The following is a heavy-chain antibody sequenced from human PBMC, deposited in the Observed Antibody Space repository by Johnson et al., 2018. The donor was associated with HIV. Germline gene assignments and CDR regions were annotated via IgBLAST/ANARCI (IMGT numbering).Heavy chain of an antibody. D-gene: IGHD6-19*01. Sequence: VQLVESGGGLVKPGGSLRLSCVASGFTFSDYYMTWIRQAPGKWLEWVSFISSSGSTIYYADSVKGRFTISRDNAKNSLYLQMNSLRPDDAAVYYCVRESLRRIPVSGPGDAAFDIWGQGTMVTVSS. CDR1: GFTFSDYY. CDR2: ISSSGSTI. CDR3: VRESLRRIPVSGPGDAAFDI. V-gene: IGHV3-11*04. J-gene: IGHJ3*02.